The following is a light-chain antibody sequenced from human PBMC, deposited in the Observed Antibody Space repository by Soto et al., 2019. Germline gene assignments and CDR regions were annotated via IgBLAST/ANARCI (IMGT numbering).Light chain of an antibody. CDR3: QQYNNWPFT. Sequence: EIGMTQSPATLSVSPGERATLSCRASQSVSSNLAWYQQKPGQAPRLLIYGAYTRATGIPARFSGSGSETEFTLTISSLQSEDFAVYYCQQYNNWPFTFGPGTKVDIK. CDR2: GAY. J-gene: IGKJ3*01. CDR1: QSVSSN. V-gene: IGKV3-15*01.